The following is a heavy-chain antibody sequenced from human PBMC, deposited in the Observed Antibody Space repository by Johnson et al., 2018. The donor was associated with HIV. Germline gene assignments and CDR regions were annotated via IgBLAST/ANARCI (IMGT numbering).Heavy chain of an antibody. CDR3: AKDWADQDVFDI. Sequence: MLLVESGGGLVQPGGSLRLSCAASRFTFRSYAMTWVRQAPGKGLEWVSSISGDGDITYYADSVKGRFTISRDNLKNTLYLQMKRLRAEDTAIYYCAKDWADQDVFDIWGQGTMVTVSS. D-gene: IGHD3-16*01. CDR2: ISGDGDIT. J-gene: IGHJ3*02. V-gene: IGHV3-23*04. CDR1: RFTFRSYA.